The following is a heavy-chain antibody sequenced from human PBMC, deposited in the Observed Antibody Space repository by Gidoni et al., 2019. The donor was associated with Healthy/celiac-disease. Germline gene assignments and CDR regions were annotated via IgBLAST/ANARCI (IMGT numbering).Heavy chain of an antibody. CDR2: IKQDGTDK. CDR3: ARDARGDY. V-gene: IGHV3-7*01. D-gene: IGHD3-10*01. Sequence: EVQLVESGGGLVQPGGSLRLSCAASGFTFTTYWMSWVRQAPGKGLEWVASIKQDGTDKYYVDSVKGRFTISRDNAKNSLFLQMNSLRVEDTAVYYCARDARGDYWGQGTLVTVSS. J-gene: IGHJ4*02. CDR1: GFTFTTYW.